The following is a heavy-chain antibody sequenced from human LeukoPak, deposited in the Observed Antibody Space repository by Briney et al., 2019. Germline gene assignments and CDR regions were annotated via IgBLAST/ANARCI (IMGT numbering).Heavy chain of an antibody. CDR3: AKNYGDSNWFDP. CDR2: TYYRSNWFN. Sequence: PSQTLSLTCAISGDSVSSNSAAWNWIRQSPSRGLKWLGRTYYRSNWFNDFALSVKSRITINPDTSKNQFSLQLNSVTPEDTAVYYCAKNYGDSNWFDPWGQGTLVTVSS. V-gene: IGHV6-1*01. D-gene: IGHD4-17*01. CDR1: GDSVSSNSAA. J-gene: IGHJ5*02.